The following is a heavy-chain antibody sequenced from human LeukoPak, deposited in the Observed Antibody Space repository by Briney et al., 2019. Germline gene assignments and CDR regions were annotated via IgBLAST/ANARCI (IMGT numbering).Heavy chain of an antibody. CDR2: ISSDGSST. V-gene: IGHV3-74*01. Sequence: PGGSLRLSCAASGFTFSNYWMHWVRQGPGKGLVWVSRISSDGSSTRYADSVKGRFTISRDNAKNTLYLQMNSLRAEDTAVYYCARGGSPPEALGDTFDIWGHGTMVTVSS. CDR3: ARGGSPPEALGDTFDI. J-gene: IGHJ3*02. D-gene: IGHD1-26*01. CDR1: GFTFSNYW.